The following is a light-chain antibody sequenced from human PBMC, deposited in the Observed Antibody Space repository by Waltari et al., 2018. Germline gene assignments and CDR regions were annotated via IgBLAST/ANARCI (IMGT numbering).Light chain of an antibody. J-gene: IGLJ2*01. V-gene: IGLV2-14*03. CDR1: SSDIGAYHY. CDR2: NGN. CDR3: ASYTKASTLI. Sequence: QSALTQPASVSGSPGQSITVSCPGTSSDIGAYHYVSWYQQQPGHAPRLIMYNGNSRPAGVSRLFSGAKSDNTASLTISGLQAEDEADYYCASYTKASTLIFGGGTRLTVL.